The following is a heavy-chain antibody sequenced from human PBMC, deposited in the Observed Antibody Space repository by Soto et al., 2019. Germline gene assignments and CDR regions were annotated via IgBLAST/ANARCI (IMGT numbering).Heavy chain of an antibody. J-gene: IGHJ6*02. CDR3: ARDNSIEARPGGMEV. CDR2: IYHSGST. D-gene: IGHD6-6*01. CDR1: GGSISSSNW. V-gene: IGHV4-4*02. Sequence: PSETLSLTCAVSGGSISSSNWWSWVRQPPGKGLEWIGEIYHSGSTNYNPSLKSRVTISVDKSKNQFSLKLSSVTAADTAVYYCARDNSIEARPGGMEVWGQGTTVTVS.